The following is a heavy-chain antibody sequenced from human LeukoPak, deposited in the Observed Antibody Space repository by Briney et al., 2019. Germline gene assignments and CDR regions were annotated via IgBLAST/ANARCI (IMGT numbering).Heavy chain of an antibody. V-gene: IGHV1-2*02. CDR1: GYTFTDYF. J-gene: IGHJ3*02. CDR2: INPNSGGT. D-gene: IGHD3-16*01. CDR3: AREKARGRRTNDAFDI. Sequence: GASVKVSCKASGYTFTDYFIHWVRQAPGQGLEWMGWINPNSGGTNYAQKFQGRVTMTRDTSISTAYMELSRLRSDDTAVYYCAREKARGRRTNDAFDIWGQGTMVTVSS.